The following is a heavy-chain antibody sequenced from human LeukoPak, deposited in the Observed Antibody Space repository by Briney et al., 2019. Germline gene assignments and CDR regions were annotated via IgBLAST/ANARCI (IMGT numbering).Heavy chain of an antibody. CDR1: GDTFTSYA. CDR2: IIPILGIA. J-gene: IGHJ5*02. CDR3: ARAVSDWFDP. Sequence: SVKVSRKDSGDTFTSYAISWVRQAPGQGLEWMGRIIPILGIANYAQKFQGRVTITADKSTSTAYMELSSLRSEDTAVYYCARAVSDWFDPWGQGTLVTVSS. D-gene: IGHD1-26*01. V-gene: IGHV1-69*04.